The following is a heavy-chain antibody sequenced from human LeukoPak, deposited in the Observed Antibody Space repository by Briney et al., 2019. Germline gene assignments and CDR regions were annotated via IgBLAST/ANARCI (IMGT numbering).Heavy chain of an antibody. V-gene: IGHV4-59*01. CDR3: ARGYSSSWYYYDY. J-gene: IGHJ4*02. Sequence: SETLSLTCTVSGGSMSGYYWSWIRQPPGKGLEWIGYIYYSGSTNYNPSLKSRVTTSVDMSKNQFSLKLSSVTAADTAVYYCARGYSSSWYYYDYWGQGILVTVSS. CDR1: GGSMSGYY. D-gene: IGHD6-13*01. CDR2: IYYSGST.